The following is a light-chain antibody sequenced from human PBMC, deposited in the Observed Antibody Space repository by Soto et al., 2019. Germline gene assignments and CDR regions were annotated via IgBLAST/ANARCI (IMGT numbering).Light chain of an antibody. J-gene: IGKJ1*01. CDR1: QSVIDNY. CDR3: QHYASSRWT. CDR2: GAS. V-gene: IGKV3-20*01. Sequence: EIVLTQSPGTLSLSPGERATLSCRASQSVIDNYLAWYQQKPGQAPRLLIYGASSRATGIPDRFSGSGSATDFTLTISRLEPEDFALYYCQHYASSRWTFGQGSKVEIK.